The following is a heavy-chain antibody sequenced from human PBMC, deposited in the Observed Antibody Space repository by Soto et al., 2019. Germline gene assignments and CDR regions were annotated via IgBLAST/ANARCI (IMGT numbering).Heavy chain of an antibody. Sequence: PSAALSLTCSVSGGSISVSTSYGGCIRQPPGPGLEWIGSIYHSGSTYYSPSLKSRVTISADTSKNQFSLKLSSVTAADKADEDCATTPCITPSGPAASWGQG. CDR2: IYHSGST. CDR1: GGSISVSTSY. V-gene: IGHV4-39*01. CDR3: ATTPCITPSGPAAS. D-gene: IGHD6-25*01. J-gene: IGHJ5*02.